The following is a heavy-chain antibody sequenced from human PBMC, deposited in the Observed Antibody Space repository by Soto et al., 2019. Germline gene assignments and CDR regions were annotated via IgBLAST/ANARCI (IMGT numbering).Heavy chain of an antibody. CDR3: ARLQIVVVTANPNSYYFDY. CDR1: GFSLSTSGVG. Sequence: PTLVNPTQTLTLTCTFSGFSLSTSGVGVGWIRQPPGKALEWLALIYWDDDKRYSPSLKSRLTITKDTSKNQVVLTMTNMDPVDTATYYCARLQIVVVTANPNSYYFDYWGQGTLVTVSS. CDR2: IYWDDDK. D-gene: IGHD2-21*02. V-gene: IGHV2-5*02. J-gene: IGHJ4*02.